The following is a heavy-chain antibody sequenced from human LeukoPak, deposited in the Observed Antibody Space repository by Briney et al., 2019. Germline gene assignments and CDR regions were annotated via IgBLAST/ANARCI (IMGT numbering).Heavy chain of an antibody. J-gene: IGHJ4*02. CDR1: GFTFGDYA. D-gene: IGHD3-22*01. CDR3: TSFHYYDSSGSLDY. Sequence: GGSLRLSCTASGFTFGDYAMSWVRQAPGKGLEWVGFIRSKAYGSTTEYAAAVKSRFTISRDDSKSIAYLQMNSLKTEDTAVYYCTSFHYYDSSGSLDYWGQGTLVTVSS. CDR2: IRSKAYGSTT. V-gene: IGHV3-49*04.